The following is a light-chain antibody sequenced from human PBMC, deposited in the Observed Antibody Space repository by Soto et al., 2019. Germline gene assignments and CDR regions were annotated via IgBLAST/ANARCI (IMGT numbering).Light chain of an antibody. CDR3: QQYNSYPTT. CDR1: QGISSR. J-gene: IGKJ4*01. CDR2: AAS. V-gene: IGKV1D-16*01. Sequence: DIQMTQSPSSLSASVGDRVTITCRASQGISSRLAWYQQKPEKEPKSLIYAASSLQSGVPSRFSGSGSGKDFILTISSLQPEDFAPYYCQQYNSYPTTFGGGTKVEIK.